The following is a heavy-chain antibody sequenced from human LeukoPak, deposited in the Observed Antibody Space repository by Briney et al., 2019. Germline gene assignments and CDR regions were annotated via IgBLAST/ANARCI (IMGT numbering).Heavy chain of an antibody. D-gene: IGHD6-6*01. CDR3: AKERSSGLHDAFDI. V-gene: IGHV3-23*01. CDR2: IYGSGDKT. CDR1: GFTFSSYA. J-gene: IGHJ3*02. Sequence: GGSLRLSCAASGFTFSSYAMNWVRQAPGKGLEWVSVIYGSGDKTYYADSVKGRFTISRDNSKNTLYLQMNSLGVDNTAVYYCAKERSSGLHDAFDIWGQGTMVTVSS.